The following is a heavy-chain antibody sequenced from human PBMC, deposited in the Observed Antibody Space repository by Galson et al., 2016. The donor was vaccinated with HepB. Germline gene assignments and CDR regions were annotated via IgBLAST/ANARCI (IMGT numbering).Heavy chain of an antibody. CDR2: IRHKDDGYTT. V-gene: IGHV3-72*01. D-gene: IGHD2-15*01. Sequence: SLRLSCAASGFTFRDHYMHWFRLVPGKGLEWLGRIRHKDDGYTTDYAASVKARLTISRLDSESSFYLQMSSLKTEDTAVYYCARDSGTHAFDLWGQGTMVSVSS. CDR3: ARDSGTHAFDL. CDR1: GFTFRDHY. J-gene: IGHJ3*01.